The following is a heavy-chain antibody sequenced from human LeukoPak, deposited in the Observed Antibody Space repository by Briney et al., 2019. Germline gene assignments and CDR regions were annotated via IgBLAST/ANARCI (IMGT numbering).Heavy chain of an antibody. CDR2: INPDSGGT. CDR3: ATHSGSLYYFDY. V-gene: IGHV1-2*06. D-gene: IGHD1-26*01. J-gene: IGHJ4*02. CDR1: GYTFTGYY. Sequence: ASVKVSCKASGYTFTGYYMHWVRQAPGQGLEWMGRINPDSGGTDYAQKFQGRVTMTRDTSISTAYMELNRLRSDDTAVYYCATHSGSLYYFDYWGQGTLVTVSS.